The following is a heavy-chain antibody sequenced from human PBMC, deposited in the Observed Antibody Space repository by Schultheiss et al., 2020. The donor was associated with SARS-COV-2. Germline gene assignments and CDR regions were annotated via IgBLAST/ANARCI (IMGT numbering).Heavy chain of an antibody. V-gene: IGHV5-51*01. CDR2: IYPGDSDT. CDR3: ARLVCSSTSCHKPGGFDP. D-gene: IGHD2-2*01. CDR1: GYSFTSYW. J-gene: IGHJ5*02. Sequence: GGSLRLSCKGSGYSFTSYWIGWVRQMPGKGLEWMGIIYPGDSDTRYSPSFQGQVTISADKSISTAYLQWSSLKASDTAMYYCARLVCSSTSCHKPGGFDPWGQGTLVTVSS.